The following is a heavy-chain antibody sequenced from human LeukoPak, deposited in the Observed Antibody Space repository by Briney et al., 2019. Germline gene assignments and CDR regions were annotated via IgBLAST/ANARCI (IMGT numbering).Heavy chain of an antibody. D-gene: IGHD3-22*01. Sequence: ASVKVSCKASGYTFTGYYMHWVRQAPGQGLEWMGIINPSGGSTSYAQKFQGRVTMTRDMSTSTVYMELSSLRSEDTAVYYCARDASSGYYHYWGQGTLVTVSS. J-gene: IGHJ4*02. CDR1: GYTFTGYY. CDR3: ARDASSGYYHY. CDR2: INPSGGST. V-gene: IGHV1-46*01.